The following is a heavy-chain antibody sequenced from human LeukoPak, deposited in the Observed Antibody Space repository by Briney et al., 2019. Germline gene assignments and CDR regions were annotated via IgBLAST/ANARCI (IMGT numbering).Heavy chain of an antibody. CDR3: ARVKQQLVRLLGRDTTYYYYYYMDV. CDR1: GFTFSSYW. Sequence: GGSLRLSCAASGFTFSSYWMTCVRQAPGKGLEWVANINQDGSQKHYVDSVKGRFTISRDNAKNSLFLQMNSLRAEDTAVYFCARVKQQLVRLLGRDTTYYYYYYMDVWGKGTAVTVSS. V-gene: IGHV3-7*01. J-gene: IGHJ6*03. CDR2: INQDGSQK. D-gene: IGHD6-13*01.